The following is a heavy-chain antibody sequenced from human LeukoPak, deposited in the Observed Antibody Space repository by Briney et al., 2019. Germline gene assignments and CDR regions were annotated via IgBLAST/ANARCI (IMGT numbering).Heavy chain of an antibody. Sequence: GASAKVSCKVSGNTFTDLSMNWVRQAPGKGLEWMGGFDPEDVETIYAQKFQGRVTMTEDTSTATAYMDLSSLRPDDTAVYYCATDFYRGRQFDYWGQGTLFTASS. CDR3: ATDFYRGRQFDY. CDR2: FDPEDVET. V-gene: IGHV1-24*01. CDR1: GNTFTDLS. J-gene: IGHJ4*02. D-gene: IGHD2/OR15-2a*01.